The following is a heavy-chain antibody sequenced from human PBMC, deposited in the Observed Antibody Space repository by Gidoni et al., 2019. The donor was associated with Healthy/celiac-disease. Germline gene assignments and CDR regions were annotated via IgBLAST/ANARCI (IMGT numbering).Heavy chain of an antibody. V-gene: IGHV4-39*02. CDR1: GGSISSSSYY. J-gene: IGHJ6*02. CDR3: ARDGGGWYSYYYYGMDV. Sequence: QLQLQESGPGLVKPSETLSLTCTVPGGSISSSSYYWCWIRQPPGKGLEWFGSIYYSGSTYYNPSLKSRVTISVDTSKNQFSLKLSSVTAADTAVYYCARDGGGWYSYYYYGMDVWGQGTTVTVSS. CDR2: IYYSGST. D-gene: IGHD6-19*01.